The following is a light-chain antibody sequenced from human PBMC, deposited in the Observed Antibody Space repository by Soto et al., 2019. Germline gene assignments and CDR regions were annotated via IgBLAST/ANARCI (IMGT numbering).Light chain of an antibody. V-gene: IGLV1-47*01. CDR2: RNS. CDR1: ASTIGRNY. Sequence: QSVLTQSPPASGSPGQRVTISWSGSASTIGRNYVYWYQQLPGTAPKLLTYRNSQRPSGVPARFSGSKSGTSASLAISGLRSEDEADYYCAAWDDNLSGLYVFGAGTKVTVL. J-gene: IGLJ1*01. CDR3: AAWDDNLSGLYV.